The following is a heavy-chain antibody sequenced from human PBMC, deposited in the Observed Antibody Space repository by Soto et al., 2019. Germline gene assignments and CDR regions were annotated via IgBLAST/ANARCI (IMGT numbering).Heavy chain of an antibody. CDR3: ARGADIVVVSAALDY. CDR2: IYYSGST. CDR1: GGSISSGDYY. J-gene: IGHJ4*02. V-gene: IGHV4-30-4*01. D-gene: IGHD2-2*01. Sequence: PSETLSLTCTVSGGSISSGDYYWSWIRQPPGKGLEWIGYIYYSGSTYYNPSLKSRVTISVDTSKNQFSLKLSSVTAADTAVYYCARGADIVVVSAALDYWGQGTLVTVSS.